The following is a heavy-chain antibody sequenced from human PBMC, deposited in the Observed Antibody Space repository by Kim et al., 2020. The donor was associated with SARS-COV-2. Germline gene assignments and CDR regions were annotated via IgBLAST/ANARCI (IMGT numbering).Heavy chain of an antibody. CDR3: ARENYGVTGNWFES. V-gene: IGHV4-59*12. CDR2: IDYRGDG. CDR1: PGTLSGAY. Sequence: SETLSLTCTLSPGTLSGAYWAWIRQPPGKALEWIGYIDYRGDGNYSPFFKSRVTMATDTSKTQFSLSLKSVTAADTAVYYCARENYGVTGNWFESWGQGIQVTVS. J-gene: IGHJ5*01. D-gene: IGHD4-17*01.